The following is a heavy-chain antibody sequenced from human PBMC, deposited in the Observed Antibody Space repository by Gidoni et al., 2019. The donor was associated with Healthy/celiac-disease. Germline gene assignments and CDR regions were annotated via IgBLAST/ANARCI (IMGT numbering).Heavy chain of an antibody. Sequence: GLEWMGRIDPSDSYTNYSPSFQGHVTISADKSISTAYLQWSSLKASDTAMYYCARARYSSGWYSVYWGQGTLVTVSS. J-gene: IGHJ4*02. D-gene: IGHD6-19*01. CDR2: IDPSDSYT. CDR3: ARARYSSGWYSVY. V-gene: IGHV5-10-1*01.